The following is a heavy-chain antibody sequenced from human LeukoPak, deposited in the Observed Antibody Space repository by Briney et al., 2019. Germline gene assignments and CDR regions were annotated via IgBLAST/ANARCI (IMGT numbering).Heavy chain of an antibody. CDR3: ARSGYSGYEFDH. V-gene: IGHV3-48*02. CDR2: ISSSSSIT. Sequence: GGSLRLSCAVSGFTFSTYRMNWVRQAPGMGLEWVSYISSSSSITYYADSVKGRFTISRDNAKNSLFLQMDSLRDKDTAVYYCARSGYSGYEFDHWGQGTRVTVSS. J-gene: IGHJ4*02. CDR1: GFTFSTYR. D-gene: IGHD5-12*01.